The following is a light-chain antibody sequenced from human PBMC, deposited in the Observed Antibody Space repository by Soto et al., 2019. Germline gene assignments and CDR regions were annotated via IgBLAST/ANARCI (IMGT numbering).Light chain of an antibody. CDR1: QGISSG. J-gene: IGKJ4*01. CDR2: AAS. CDR3: QQDNSFPG. V-gene: IGKV1-12*01. Sequence: DIQMTQSPSSVSASVGDRGTITCRASQGISSGLAWYQQKPGKAPKLLSYAASSSQGGAPSRFSGSGSGTDFALTISSQQAEDVATYYCQQDNSFPGFGGGTKVEIK.